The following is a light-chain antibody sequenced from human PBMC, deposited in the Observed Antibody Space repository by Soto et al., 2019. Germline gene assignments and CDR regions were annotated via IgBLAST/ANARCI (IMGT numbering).Light chain of an antibody. CDR2: DVT. J-gene: IGLJ1*01. CDR1: SSDVGGYNY. V-gene: IGLV2-11*01. Sequence: QSVRTQPRSVSGSPGHSFTISCTGTSSDVGGYNYVSWYQQLPGKAPKLMIYDVTKRPSGVPDRFSGSKSGNTASLTISGLQAEDEADYYCCSSAGTFTFVFGTGTKVTVL. CDR3: CSSAGTFTFV.